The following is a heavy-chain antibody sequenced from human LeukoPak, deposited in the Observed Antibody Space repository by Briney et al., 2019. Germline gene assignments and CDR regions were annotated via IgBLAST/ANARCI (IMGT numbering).Heavy chain of an antibody. Sequence: SVKVSCKASGGTFSSYAISGVRQAPGQGLEWMGRTIPIFGTANYAQKFQGRVTITTDESTSTAYMELSSLRSEDTAVYYCARARYYDSSGYLDYWGQGTLVTVSS. V-gene: IGHV1-69*05. CDR1: GGTFSSYA. D-gene: IGHD3-22*01. J-gene: IGHJ4*02. CDR3: ARARYYDSSGYLDY. CDR2: TIPIFGTA.